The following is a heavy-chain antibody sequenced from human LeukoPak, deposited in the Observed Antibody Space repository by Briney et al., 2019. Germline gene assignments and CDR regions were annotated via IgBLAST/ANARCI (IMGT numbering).Heavy chain of an antibody. V-gene: IGHV3-21*01. Sequence: GGSLRLSCVASGFTFSSYSMNWVRQAPGKGLEWVSSISSSSSYIYYADSVKGRFTISRDNAKNSLYLQMNSLRAEDTAVYYCARDIEWGSFDYWGQGTLVTVSS. J-gene: IGHJ4*02. D-gene: IGHD7-27*01. CDR3: ARDIEWGSFDY. CDR1: GFTFSSYS. CDR2: ISSSSSYI.